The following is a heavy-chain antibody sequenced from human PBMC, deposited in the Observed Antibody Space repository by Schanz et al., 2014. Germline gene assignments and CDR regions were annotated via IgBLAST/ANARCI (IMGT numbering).Heavy chain of an antibody. V-gene: IGHV3-11*05. CDR3: ARRASCSRIGCPFDS. J-gene: IGHJ4*02. CDR2: ISSGSSYA. D-gene: IGHD2-2*01. CDR1: GFTFRDYY. Sequence: QVQLVESGGGVVQPGGSLGLSCAASGFTFRDYYMSWIRQAPGKGLEWVSDISSGSSYANYADSVKGRFTISRDNAKNSLYLQMNSLKTEDTAMYYCARRASCSRIGCPFDSWGQGTLVTVSS.